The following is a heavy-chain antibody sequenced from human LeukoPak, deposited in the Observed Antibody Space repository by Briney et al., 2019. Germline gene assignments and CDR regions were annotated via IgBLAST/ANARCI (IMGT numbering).Heavy chain of an antibody. CDR2: IYPGDSDT. D-gene: IGHD6-19*01. J-gene: IGHJ4*02. Sequence: GESLKISCKGSGYSFTSYWIGWVRQMPGKGLEWMGIIYPGDSDTRYSPSFQGQVTISADKSNSTAYLQWSSLKASDIAMYYCARHRAVAGTFDLDYWGQGTLVTVSS. CDR1: GYSFTSYW. CDR3: ARHRAVAGTFDLDY. V-gene: IGHV5-51*01.